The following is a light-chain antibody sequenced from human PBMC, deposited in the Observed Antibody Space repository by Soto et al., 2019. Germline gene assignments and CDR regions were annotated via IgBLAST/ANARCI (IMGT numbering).Light chain of an antibody. V-gene: IGLV1-40*01. Sequence: QSVLTQPPSVSGAPGQRVIISCNGSSSNIGAGYGVHWYIQLPGTAPKLLVYGDSNRPSGVPDRFSGSKSDTSASLAITGLQAEDEADYYCQSYDSSLSGVIFGGGTKLTVL. CDR1: SSNIGAGYG. J-gene: IGLJ2*01. CDR2: GDS. CDR3: QSYDSSLSGVI.